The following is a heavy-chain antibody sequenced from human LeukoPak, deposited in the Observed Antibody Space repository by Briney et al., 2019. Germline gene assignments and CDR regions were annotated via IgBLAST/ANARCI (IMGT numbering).Heavy chain of an antibody. V-gene: IGHV3-74*01. CDR1: GFTFSSYW. CDR3: ARPRAYDSRDLDY. D-gene: IGHD3-16*01. J-gene: IGHJ4*02. CDR2: INTDGSST. Sequence: GGSLRLSCAASGFTFSSYWMHWVRQAPGKGLVWVSRINTDGSSTSYADSVKGRFTISRDNAKNTLYLQMNSLRAGDTAVYYCARPRAYDSRDLDYWGQGTLVTVSS.